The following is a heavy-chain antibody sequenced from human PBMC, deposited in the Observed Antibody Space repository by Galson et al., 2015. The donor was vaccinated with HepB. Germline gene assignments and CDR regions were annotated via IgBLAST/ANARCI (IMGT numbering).Heavy chain of an antibody. CDR2: ISGSGGST. CDR1: GFTFSSYA. Sequence: SLRLSCAASGFTFSSYAMSWVRQAPGKGLEWVSAISGSGGSTYYADSVKGRFTISRDNSKNALYLQMNSLRAEDTAVYYCAKEGRYNWNDGGGFDYWAQGTLVTVSS. D-gene: IGHD1-20*01. V-gene: IGHV3-23*01. J-gene: IGHJ4*02. CDR3: AKEGRYNWNDGGGFDY.